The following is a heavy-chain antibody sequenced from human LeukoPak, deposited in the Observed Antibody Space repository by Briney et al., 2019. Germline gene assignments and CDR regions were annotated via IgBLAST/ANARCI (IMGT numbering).Heavy chain of an antibody. CDR1: GFTFSSYS. V-gene: IGHV3-21*01. J-gene: IGHJ4*02. CDR3: ARANIVVPAAISSYDFWSGYSGKYFDY. Sequence: GGSLRLSCAASGFTFSSYSMNWVRQAPGKGLEWVSSISSSSSYIYYADSVKGRFTNSRDNAKNSLYLQMNSLRAEDTAVYYCARANIVVPAAISSYDFWSGYSGKYFDYWGQGTLVTVSS. D-gene: IGHD3-3*01. CDR2: ISSSSSYI.